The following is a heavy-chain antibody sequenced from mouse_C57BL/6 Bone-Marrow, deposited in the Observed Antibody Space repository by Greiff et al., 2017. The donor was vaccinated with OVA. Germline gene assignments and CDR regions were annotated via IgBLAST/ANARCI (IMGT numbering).Heavy chain of an antibody. V-gene: IGHV1-15*01. Sequence: VQLQQSGAELVRPGASVTLSCKASGYTFTDYEMHWGKQTHVHGLEWIGAIDPETGGTAYNQKFKGKALLTADKSSSTAYMELRSLTSEDSAVYYCPRPGYFAMDYWGQGTSVTVSS. CDR2: IDPETGGT. J-gene: IGHJ4*01. CDR3: PRPGYFAMDY. CDR1: GYTFTDYE.